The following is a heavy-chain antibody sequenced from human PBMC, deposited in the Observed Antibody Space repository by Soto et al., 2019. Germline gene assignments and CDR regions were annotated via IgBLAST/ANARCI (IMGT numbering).Heavy chain of an antibody. J-gene: IGHJ5*02. Sequence: GGSLRLSCAASGFTFSSYSRNWVRQAPGKGLEWVSSISSSSSYIYYADSVKGRFTISRDNAKNSLYLQMNSLRAEDTAVYYCARGVDYYDSSGYPNWFDPWGQGTLVTVSS. V-gene: IGHV3-21*01. D-gene: IGHD3-22*01. CDR1: GFTFSSYS. CDR2: ISSSSSYI. CDR3: ARGVDYYDSSGYPNWFDP.